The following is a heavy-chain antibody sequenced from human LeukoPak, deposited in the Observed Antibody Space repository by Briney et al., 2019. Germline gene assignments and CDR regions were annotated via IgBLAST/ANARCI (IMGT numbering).Heavy chain of an antibody. CDR2: ISAYNGNT. CDR1: GHTFTSYG. D-gene: IGHD3-10*01. J-gene: IGHJ4*01. V-gene: IGHV1-18*01. Sequence: ASVKVSCKASGHTFTSYGISWVRQAPGQGLEWMGWISAYNGNTNYAQKLQGRVTMTTDTSTSTAYMELRSLRSDDTAVYYCARVLTLYYGSGDHFDYWGQGTLVTVSS. CDR3: ARVLTLYYGSGDHFDY.